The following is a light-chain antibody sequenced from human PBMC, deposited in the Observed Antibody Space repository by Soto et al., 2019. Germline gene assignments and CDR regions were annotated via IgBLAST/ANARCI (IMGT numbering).Light chain of an antibody. CDR2: GAS. Sequence: EVVMTQSPATLSVSPGERATLSCRASETVIINLAWFQQKPGQAPRLVIYGASTRAPGVPDRFSGSGSGTEFTLTISSLQSEDFAVYYCQQYANWPLAFGGGTKVDI. J-gene: IGKJ4*01. CDR3: QQYANWPLA. V-gene: IGKV3-15*01. CDR1: ETVIIN.